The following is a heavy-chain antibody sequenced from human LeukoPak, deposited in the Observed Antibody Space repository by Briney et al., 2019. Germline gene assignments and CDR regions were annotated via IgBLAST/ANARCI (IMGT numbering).Heavy chain of an antibody. D-gene: IGHD3-3*01. CDR3: ARAGVVIMEQFDY. V-gene: IGHV3-21*01. CDR1: GFTFSSYS. Sequence: PGGSLRLSCAASGFTFSSYSMNWVRQAPGKGLEWVSSISSSSSYIYYADSVKGRFTISRDNAKNSLYLQMNSLRAEDTAVYYCARAGVVIMEQFDYWGQGTLVTVSS. CDR2: ISSSSSYI. J-gene: IGHJ4*02.